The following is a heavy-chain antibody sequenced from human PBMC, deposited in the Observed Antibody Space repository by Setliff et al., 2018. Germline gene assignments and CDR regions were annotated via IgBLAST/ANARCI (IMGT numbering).Heavy chain of an antibody. CDR3: ATVKRGGTSGTSYLYYYMDV. CDR2: MNPQNGNT. D-gene: IGHD4-17*01. V-gene: IGHV1-8*01. J-gene: IGHJ6*03. Sequence: ASVKVSCKASGYTFTFYDINWVRQATGQGLEWIGWMNPQNGNTGYEQKFQGRVTMTRNTSISTAYMELSSLRSDDTAVYYCATVKRGGTSGTSYLYYYMDVWGKGTTVTVSS. CDR1: GYTFTFYD.